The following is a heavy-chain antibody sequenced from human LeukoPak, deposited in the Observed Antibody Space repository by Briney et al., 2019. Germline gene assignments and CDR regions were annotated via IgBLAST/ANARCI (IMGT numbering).Heavy chain of an antibody. CDR2: INWNGGST. D-gene: IGHD2-2*01. CDR3: ARRMPGDAFDV. Sequence: GGSLRLSCAASGFTFSSYAVHWVRQAPGKGLEWVCNINWNGGSTSYADSLEGRLTISRDNAKSSLYLQMNSLRAEDTAMYFCARRMPGDAFDVWGQGTMVTVSS. V-gene: IGHV3-20*04. J-gene: IGHJ3*01. CDR1: GFTFSSYA.